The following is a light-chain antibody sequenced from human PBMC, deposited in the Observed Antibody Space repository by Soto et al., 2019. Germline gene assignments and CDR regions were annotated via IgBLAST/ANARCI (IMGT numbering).Light chain of an antibody. J-gene: IGKJ1*01. Sequence: ASQSISVWLAWYQQKAGKAPNLLIYKASRLDSGVPSRFSGSGSETEFTLTISGLQPGDSATYYCQQYNSYSPTFGQGTQVDIK. V-gene: IGKV1-5*03. CDR1: QSISVW. CDR2: KAS. CDR3: QQYNSYSPT.